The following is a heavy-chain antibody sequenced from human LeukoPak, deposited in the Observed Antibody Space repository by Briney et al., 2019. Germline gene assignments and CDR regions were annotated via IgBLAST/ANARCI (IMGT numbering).Heavy chain of an antibody. V-gene: IGHV3-74*01. Sequence: PGGSLRLSCAASGFTFSSYWLHWVRQAPGKGLVWVSRINSDGSTTSYADSVKGRFTISRDNAKNTLYLQMNSLRAEDAAVYYCSRDTADDAFDIWGQGTMVTVSS. J-gene: IGHJ3*02. CDR2: INSDGSTT. CDR1: GFTFSSYW. CDR3: SRDTADDAFDI.